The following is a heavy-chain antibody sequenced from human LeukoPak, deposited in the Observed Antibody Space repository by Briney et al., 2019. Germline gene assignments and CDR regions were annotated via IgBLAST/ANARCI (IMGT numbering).Heavy chain of an antibody. D-gene: IGHD4-11*01. CDR1: GFTFSSYA. CDR2: ISGSGGST. J-gene: IGHJ4*02. Sequence: QPGGSLRLSCAASGFTFSSYAMSWVRQAPGKGLEWVSAISGSGGSTYYADSVKGRFTISRDNSKNTLYLQMNSLRAEDTAVYYCAGDRYSNNYFDYWGQGTLVTVSS. CDR3: AGDRYSNNYFDY. V-gene: IGHV3-23*01.